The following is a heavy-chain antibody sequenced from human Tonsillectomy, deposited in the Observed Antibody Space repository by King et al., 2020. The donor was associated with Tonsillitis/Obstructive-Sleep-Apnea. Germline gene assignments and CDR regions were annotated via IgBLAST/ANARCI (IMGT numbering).Heavy chain of an antibody. V-gene: IGHV4-34*01. CDR3: ASSIREYQISYWFDP. Sequence: VQLQQWGAGLLKPSETLSLTCAVYGGSFSGYYWSWIRQPPGKGLEWIGEINHSGSTNYNPSLKSRVTISVDTSKNQFSLKLSSLTAADTAVYYCASSIREYQISYWFDPWGQGTLVTVSS. CDR2: INHSGST. CDR1: GGSFSGYY. D-gene: IGHD2-2*01. J-gene: IGHJ5*02.